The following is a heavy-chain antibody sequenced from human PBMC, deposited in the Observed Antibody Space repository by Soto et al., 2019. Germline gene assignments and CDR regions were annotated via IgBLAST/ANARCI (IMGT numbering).Heavy chain of an antibody. CDR3: AAELSSSWYELDY. CDR2: IYYSGST. CDR1: GGSISSSSYY. J-gene: IGHJ4*02. V-gene: IGHV4-39*01. D-gene: IGHD6-13*01. Sequence: SETLSLTCTVSGGSISSSSYYWGWIRQPPGKGLEWIGSIYYSGSTYYNPSLKSRVTISVDTSKNQFSLKLSSVTAADTAVYYCAAELSSSWYELDYWGQGTLVTVSS.